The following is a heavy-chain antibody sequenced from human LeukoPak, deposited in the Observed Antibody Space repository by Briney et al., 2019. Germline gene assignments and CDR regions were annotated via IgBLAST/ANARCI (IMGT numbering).Heavy chain of an antibody. D-gene: IGHD2-15*01. J-gene: IGHJ4*02. Sequence: SETLSLTCAVYGGSFSGYYWSWIRQPPGKGLEGIGEINHSGSTNYNPSLKSRGTISVDTSKNQFSLKLGSVTAADTAVYYCARDAARDALFDYWGQGTLVTVSS. CDR1: GGSFSGYY. V-gene: IGHV4-34*01. CDR3: ARDAARDALFDY. CDR2: INHSGST.